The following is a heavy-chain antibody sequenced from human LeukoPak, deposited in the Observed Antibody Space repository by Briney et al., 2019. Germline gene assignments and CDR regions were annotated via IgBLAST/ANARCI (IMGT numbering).Heavy chain of an antibody. CDR1: DGSISSYY. V-gene: IGHV4-4*07. J-gene: IGHJ4*02. Sequence: SETLSLTCTVSDGSISSYYWSWIRQPAGKGLEWIGRMYTSGSTNYNPSLKSRVTMSVDTSKDQFSLKLSSVTAADTAVYYCARDRAYSDYKGTTYYFDYWGQGTLVTVSS. D-gene: IGHD3-10*01. CDR2: MYTSGST. CDR3: ARDRAYSDYKGTTYYFDY.